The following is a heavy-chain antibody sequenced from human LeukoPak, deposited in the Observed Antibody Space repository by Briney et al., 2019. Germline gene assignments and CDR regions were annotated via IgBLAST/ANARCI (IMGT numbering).Heavy chain of an antibody. Sequence: SETLSLTCTVSGGSISSYYWSWIRQPPGKGLEWVGYIYYSGSTNYNPSLKSRVTISLDASKNQFSLKLRSVSAADTAVYYCARGRTYYYGSGSHYFDYWGQGTLVTVSS. CDR3: ARGRTYYYGSGSHYFDY. CDR2: IYYSGST. V-gene: IGHV4-59*01. J-gene: IGHJ4*02. D-gene: IGHD3-10*01. CDR1: GGSISSYY.